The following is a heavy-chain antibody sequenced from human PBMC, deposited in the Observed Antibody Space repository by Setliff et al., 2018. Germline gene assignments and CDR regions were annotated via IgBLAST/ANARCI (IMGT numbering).Heavy chain of an antibody. D-gene: IGHD6-13*01. CDR2: IIPIFGTA. V-gene: IGHV1-69*06. Sequence: GASVQVSCKASGGTFSSYDISWVRQAPGQGLEWMGRIIPIFGTANYAQKFQGRVTITADKSTSTAYMELSRLRSADTAVYYCARGWSLPHNWFDPWGQGTLVTV. J-gene: IGHJ5*02. CDR3: ARGWSLPHNWFDP. CDR1: GGTFSSYD.